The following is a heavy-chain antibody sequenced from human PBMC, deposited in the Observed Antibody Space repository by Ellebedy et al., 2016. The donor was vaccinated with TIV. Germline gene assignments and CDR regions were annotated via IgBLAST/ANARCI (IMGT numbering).Heavy chain of an antibody. Sequence: AASVKVSCKASGYTFTKYGITWVRQAPGQGLEWMGWISAYNGNTNYAQKLQGRVTMTTDTSTKPAYMELRSLRSDDPAVYYCARYEGGEGSMIVVVHFDYWGQGTLVTVSS. J-gene: IGHJ4*02. CDR1: GYTFTKYG. V-gene: IGHV1-18*01. D-gene: IGHD3-22*01. CDR3: ARYEGGEGSMIVVVHFDY. CDR2: ISAYNGNT.